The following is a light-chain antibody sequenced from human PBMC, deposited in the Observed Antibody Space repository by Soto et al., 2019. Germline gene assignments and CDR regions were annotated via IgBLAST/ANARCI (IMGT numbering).Light chain of an antibody. V-gene: IGLV4-60*03. CDR3: ETWDSNSVV. J-gene: IGLJ2*01. CDR2: IEATGGY. Sequence: QSVLTQSSSASASLGSSVKLTCTLSSGHSNYIIAWHQQQPGKAPRYLMKIEATGGYSRGIGAPDRFSGSSSGADRYLTIPNVQSADEAAYYCETWDSNSVVFGGGTQLTVL. CDR1: SGHSNYI.